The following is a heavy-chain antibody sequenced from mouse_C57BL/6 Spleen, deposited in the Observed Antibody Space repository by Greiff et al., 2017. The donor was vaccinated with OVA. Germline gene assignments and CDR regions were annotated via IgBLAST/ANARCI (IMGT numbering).Heavy chain of an antibody. J-gene: IGHJ4*01. CDR2: INTNYGTT. V-gene: IGHV1-39*01. Sequence: VQLKESGPELVKPGASVKISCKASGYSFTDYNMNWVKPSNGKSLEWIGVINTNYGTTSYNQKFKGKATLTVDQSSSTAYMQLNSLTSEDSAVYYCARRGGSSSDYAMDYWGQGTSVTVSS. CDR1: GYSFTDYN. CDR3: ARRGGSSSDYAMDY. D-gene: IGHD1-1*01.